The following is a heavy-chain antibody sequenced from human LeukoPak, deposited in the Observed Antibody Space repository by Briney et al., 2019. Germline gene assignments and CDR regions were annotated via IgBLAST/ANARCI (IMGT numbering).Heavy chain of an antibody. CDR1: GFTFSSYA. CDR2: ISGSGGST. CDR3: AKCRVWGSYRSAFDY. J-gene: IGHJ4*02. D-gene: IGHD3-16*02. Sequence: AGGSLRLSCAASGFTFSSYAMSWVCQAPGKGLEWVSAISGSGGSTYYADSVKGRFTISRDNSKNTLYLQMNSLRAEDTAVYYCAKCRVWGSYRSAFDYWGQGTLVTVSS. V-gene: IGHV3-23*01.